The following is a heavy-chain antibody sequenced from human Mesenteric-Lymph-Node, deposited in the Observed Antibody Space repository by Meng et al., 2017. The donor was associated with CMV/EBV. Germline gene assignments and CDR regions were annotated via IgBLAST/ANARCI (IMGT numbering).Heavy chain of an antibody. J-gene: IGHJ4*02. D-gene: IGHD6-19*01. V-gene: IGHV5-51*01. CDR1: GHSFTSYW. CDR2: IFPSDSDT. Sequence: KVSCKGSGHSFTSYWIGWVRQRPGKGLEWMGLIFPSDSDTRYSPSFQGHVTISADKSISTAYLQWSSLKASDTAIYYCTRREYASAWTPDYWGQGTLVTVSS. CDR3: TRREYASAWTPDY.